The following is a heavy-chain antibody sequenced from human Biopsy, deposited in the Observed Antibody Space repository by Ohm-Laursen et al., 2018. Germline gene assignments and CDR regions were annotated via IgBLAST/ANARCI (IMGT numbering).Heavy chain of an antibody. CDR2: IIPIFETI. CDR3: ARRYCSSTSCSPPFYSWFDP. V-gene: IGHV1-69*13. J-gene: IGHJ5*02. D-gene: IGHD2-2*01. CDR1: GATFSNYA. Sequence: SVKVSCKASGATFSNYAINWLRQAPGQGPEWMGGIIPIFETIDYAPKFQDRVTITADESTRTAYMELSSLKSEDTAVYYCARRYCSSTSCSPPFYSWFDPWGQGTLVTVSS.